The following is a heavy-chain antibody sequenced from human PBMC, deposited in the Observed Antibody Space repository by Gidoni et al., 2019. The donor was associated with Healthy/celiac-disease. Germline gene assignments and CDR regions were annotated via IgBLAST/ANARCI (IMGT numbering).Heavy chain of an antibody. CDR2: ITSSTNYI. D-gene: IGHD5-12*01. CDR1: GFTFSSYS. V-gene: IGHV3-21*01. Sequence: EVQLVESGGGLVKPGGSLRLSCAASGFTFSSYSMNWVRQAPGKGLEWVSSITSSTNYIYYADSVKGRFTISRDNAKNSLYLQMNSLRAEDTAVYYCARVPRYSGYEAVDYWGQGTLVTVSS. CDR3: ARVPRYSGYEAVDY. J-gene: IGHJ4*02.